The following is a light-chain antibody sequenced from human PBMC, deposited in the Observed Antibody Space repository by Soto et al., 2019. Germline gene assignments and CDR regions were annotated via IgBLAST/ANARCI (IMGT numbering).Light chain of an antibody. V-gene: IGLV2-14*01. J-gene: IGLJ1*01. Sequence: SLLTQPSSVSGSPGQSITISCTGTSSDVGGYDYVSWYLQHPGKAPKLMIYDVTNRPSGVSNRFSGSKSGNTASLTISGLQAEDEADYYCSSYTTSSTLVFGTGTKVTVL. CDR2: DVT. CDR3: SSYTTSSTLV. CDR1: SSDVGGYDY.